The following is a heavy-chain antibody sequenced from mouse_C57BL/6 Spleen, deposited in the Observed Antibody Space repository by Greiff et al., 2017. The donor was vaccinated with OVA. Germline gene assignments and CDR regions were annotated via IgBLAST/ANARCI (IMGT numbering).Heavy chain of an antibody. J-gene: IGHJ4*01. Sequence: VKLMESGAELVKPGASVKISCKASGYAFSSYWMNWVKQRPGKGLEWIGQIYPGDGDTNYNGKFKGKATLTADKSSSTAYMQLSSLTSEDSAVYFCAREFYDGYLYYAMDYWGQGTSVTVSS. CDR2: IYPGDGDT. V-gene: IGHV1-80*01. CDR3: AREFYDGYLYYAMDY. CDR1: GYAFSSYW. D-gene: IGHD2-3*01.